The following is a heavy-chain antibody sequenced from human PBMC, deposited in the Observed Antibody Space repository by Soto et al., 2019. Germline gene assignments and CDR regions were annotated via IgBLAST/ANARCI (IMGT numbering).Heavy chain of an antibody. J-gene: IGHJ5*02. Sequence: DVQLVESGGGLVQPGGSLRLSCAVSELTFGTSWMTWVGQGPGKGLEWVANIKQDGGEKHYLESVRGRFSISRDNAKKSLYLEMNSLRAEDTSVYYCTAGSGWESDTWGQGTLVTVSS. CDR3: TAGSGWESDT. V-gene: IGHV3-7*05. CDR1: ELTFGTSW. CDR2: IKQDGGEK. D-gene: IGHD6-19*01.